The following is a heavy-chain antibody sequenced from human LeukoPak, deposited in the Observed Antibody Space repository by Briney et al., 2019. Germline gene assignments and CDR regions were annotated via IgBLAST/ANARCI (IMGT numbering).Heavy chain of an antibody. J-gene: IGHJ4*02. CDR2: INHSGST. Sequence: PSETLSLTCTVSGGSISSSYYYWGWIRQPPGKGLEWIGEINHSGSTNYNPSLKSRVTISVDTSKNQFSLKLISVTAADTAVYYCARGPPYIVVVTAIGFFDYWGQGTLVTVSS. D-gene: IGHD2-21*02. CDR1: GGSISSSYYY. CDR3: ARGPPYIVVVTAIGFFDY. V-gene: IGHV4-39*07.